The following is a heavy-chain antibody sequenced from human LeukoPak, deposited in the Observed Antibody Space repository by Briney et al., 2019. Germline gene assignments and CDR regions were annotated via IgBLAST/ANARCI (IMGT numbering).Heavy chain of an antibody. Sequence: PGGSLRLSCAASGFTFNNYNMNWVRQAPGKALEWVSSISSSSSYIYYADSVKGRFTISRDNAKNSLYLQMNSLRAEDTAVYYCARNYDSSDDAFDIWGQGTIVTVSS. CDR2: ISSSSSYI. V-gene: IGHV3-21*01. CDR1: GFTFNNYN. CDR3: ARNYDSSDDAFDI. D-gene: IGHD3-22*01. J-gene: IGHJ3*02.